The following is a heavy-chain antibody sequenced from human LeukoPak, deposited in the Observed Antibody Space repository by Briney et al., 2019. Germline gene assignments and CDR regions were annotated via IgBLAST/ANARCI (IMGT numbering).Heavy chain of an antibody. CDR2: IRYDGSYK. V-gene: IGHV3-30*02. CDR1: GFTFSIYG. CDR3: AKEVVGGYYSGGGDY. D-gene: IGHD2-15*01. Sequence: GGSLRLSCAASGFTFSIYGMHWVRQAPGKGLEWVAFIRYDGSYKYYADSVKGRFTISRDNSKNTLFLQMNRLRPEDTALYYCAKEVVGGYYSGGGDYWGQGTLVTVSS. J-gene: IGHJ4*02.